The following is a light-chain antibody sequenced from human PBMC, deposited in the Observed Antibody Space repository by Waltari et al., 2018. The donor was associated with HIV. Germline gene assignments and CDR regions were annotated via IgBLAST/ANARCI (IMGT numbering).Light chain of an antibody. CDR3: ATWDSSVTAII. J-gene: IGLJ2*01. CDR2: EKN. V-gene: IGLV1-51*01. CDR1: SSNIGNKF. Sequence: QSVLTQPPSVSAAPGQKVAISCSGSSSNIGNKFVSWYQQLPGSAPNLLMYEKNQRSPGIRDRRSGPKPGTSPTLGITGIQTGDERDYYCATWDSSVTAIIFGGGTRVTVL.